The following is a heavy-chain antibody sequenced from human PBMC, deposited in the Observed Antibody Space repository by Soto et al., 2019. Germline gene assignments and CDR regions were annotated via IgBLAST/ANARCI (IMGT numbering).Heavy chain of an antibody. CDR1: GDSISSGGYY. CDR3: ASTYYTGDSGPYDY. CDR2: IYYSGTT. V-gene: IGHV4-31*03. Sequence: PSETLSLTCTVSGDSISSGGYYWSWIRQHPGKGLEWIGYIYYSGTTYYNPSLESRVSISADTSENQFSLKVKSVTVADTAVYYCASTYYTGDSGPYDYWRQGTLVTVSS. J-gene: IGHJ4*02. D-gene: IGHD1-26*01.